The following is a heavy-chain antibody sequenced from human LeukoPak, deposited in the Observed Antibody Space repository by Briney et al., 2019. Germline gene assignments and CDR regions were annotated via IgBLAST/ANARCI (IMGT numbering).Heavy chain of an antibody. V-gene: IGHV4-34*01. CDR1: GGSFSGYS. J-gene: IGHJ4*02. D-gene: IGHD4-17*01. Sequence: PSETLSLTCAVYGGSFSGYSWTWIRQTPGKALEWIGEVNHSGSTNYNPSLKSRVTISVDTSKNQFSLRVNSVTAADTAVYYCARGRTDEYGGYDYWGQGALVTVSS. CDR2: VNHSGST. CDR3: ARGRTDEYGGYDY.